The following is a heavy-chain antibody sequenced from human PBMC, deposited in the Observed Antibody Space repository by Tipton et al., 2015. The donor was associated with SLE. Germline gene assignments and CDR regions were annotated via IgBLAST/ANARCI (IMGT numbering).Heavy chain of an antibody. CDR3: TRDGLQGFCSSTSCPYFDY. J-gene: IGHJ4*02. V-gene: IGHV3-49*04. D-gene: IGHD2-2*01. CDR1: GFTFGDYA. CDR2: IRSKAYGGTK. Sequence: SLRLSCTASGFTFGDYAVSWVRQAPGKGLEWVGFIRSKAYGGTKEYGASVRGRFTISRDDSRSIAYLQMNSLKAKDTGVYYCTRDGLQGFCSSTSCPYFDYWGQGTPVTVSS.